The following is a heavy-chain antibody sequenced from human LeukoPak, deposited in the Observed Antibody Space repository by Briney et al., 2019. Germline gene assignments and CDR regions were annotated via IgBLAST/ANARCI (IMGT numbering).Heavy chain of an antibody. D-gene: IGHD4-17*01. Sequence: GGSLRLSCAASGFSFSGYAMSWVRQAPGKGLDWVSGVSDSGVNTYYADSVKGRFTISRDNSKNTLYLQMNSLRAEDTAVYYCASEDYGDYPSRIWGQGTLVTVSS. CDR3: ASEDYGDYPSRI. CDR2: VSDSGVNT. J-gene: IGHJ4*02. V-gene: IGHV3-23*01. CDR1: GFSFSGYA.